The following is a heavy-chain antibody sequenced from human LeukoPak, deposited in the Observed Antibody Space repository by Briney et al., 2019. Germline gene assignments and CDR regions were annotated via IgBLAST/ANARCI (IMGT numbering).Heavy chain of an antibody. V-gene: IGHV3-21*01. D-gene: IGHD3-3*01. Sequence: GGSLRLSCAASGFTFSSYSMNWVRQAPGKGLEWVSSISSSSSYIYYADSVEGRFTISRDNAKNSPYLQMNSLRAEDTAVYYCARDQGFLEWKEDVWGKGTTVTVSS. CDR3: ARDQGFLEWKEDV. CDR1: GFTFSSYS. J-gene: IGHJ6*04. CDR2: ISSSSSYI.